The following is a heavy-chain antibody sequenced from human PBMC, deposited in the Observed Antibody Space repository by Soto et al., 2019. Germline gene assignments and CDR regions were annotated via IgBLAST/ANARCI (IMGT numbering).Heavy chain of an antibody. V-gene: IGHV3-33*01. J-gene: IGHJ4*02. D-gene: IGHD5-18*01. Sequence: GGSLRLSCAASGFTFSSHGMHWVRQAPGKGLEWVAAIWHDGSNKYHADSVKGRFTISRDNSKNTLYLQMSSLRAEDTAVYYCAREGYSYVSDYWGQGTLVTVSS. CDR2: IWHDGSNK. CDR3: AREGYSYVSDY. CDR1: GFTFSSHG.